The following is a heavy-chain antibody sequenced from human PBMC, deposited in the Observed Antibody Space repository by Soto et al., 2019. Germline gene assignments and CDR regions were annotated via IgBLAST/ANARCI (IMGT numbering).Heavy chain of an antibody. Sequence: SETLSLTCTVSGGSISTYYWTWIRQPPGKGLEWIGYINYRGNTNYNPSLKSRLTISIDTSKNQFSLKLNSVTAADTAVYYCASGEDSYVYFFHYWGPGTLVTVSS. CDR2: INYRGNT. D-gene: IGHD3-16*01. V-gene: IGHV4-59*01. CDR3: ASGEDSYVYFFHY. CDR1: GGSISTYY. J-gene: IGHJ4*02.